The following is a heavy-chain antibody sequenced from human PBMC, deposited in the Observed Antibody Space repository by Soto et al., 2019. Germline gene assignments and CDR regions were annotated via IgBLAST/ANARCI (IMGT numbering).Heavy chain of an antibody. CDR2: SSTYNGNK. CDR3: ATAPLPDYDFPLLSGDSYGMDV. J-gene: IGHJ6*02. Sequence: GAVEDTCKASGYTFTSYGITWVRQAPGQGREGMGWSSTYNGNKNYAQRLQGRVTMTTDTSTSTPYMELKSLRSDDTAVYYCATAPLPDYDFPLLSGDSYGMDVWGQGTTVTVSS. CDR1: GYTFTSYG. D-gene: IGHD3-3*01. V-gene: IGHV1-18*01.